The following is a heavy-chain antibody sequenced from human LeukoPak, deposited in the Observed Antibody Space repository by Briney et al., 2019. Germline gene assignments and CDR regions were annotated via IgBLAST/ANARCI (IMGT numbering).Heavy chain of an antibody. D-gene: IGHD6-6*01. CDR2: TIPLFGTT. Sequence: SVKVSCKASGVTLTNYAMNWIRQAPGQGPEWMGGTIPLFGTTDYAQKFQGRVTFTADESTSTAYMELSSLKSEDTAVYYCARVLAARPFGPFDYWGQGTLVTVSS. J-gene: IGHJ4*02. V-gene: IGHV1-69*13. CDR3: ARVLAARPFGPFDY. CDR1: GVTLTNYA.